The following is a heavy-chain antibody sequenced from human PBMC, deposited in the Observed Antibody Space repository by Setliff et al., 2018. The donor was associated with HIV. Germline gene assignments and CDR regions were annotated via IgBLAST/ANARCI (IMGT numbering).Heavy chain of an antibody. CDR1: GFSFSRYT. J-gene: IGHJ4*02. D-gene: IGHD3-22*01. V-gene: IGHV3-21*01. CDR3: AKGDSFVFSYVYPDY. CDR2: ITSNLNY. Sequence: GGSLRLSCVASGFSFSRYTMMWVRQTPGKGLEWVSSITSNLNYKYADSVKGRFTISRYNTKNSLYLQMNSLRAAATAVYYCAKGDSFVFSYVYPDYWGPGTLVTVSS.